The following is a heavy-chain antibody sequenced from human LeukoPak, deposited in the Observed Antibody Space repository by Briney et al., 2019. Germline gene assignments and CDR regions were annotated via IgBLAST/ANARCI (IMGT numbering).Heavy chain of an antibody. V-gene: IGHV4-4*07. CDR3: ARTERSFYYYYYMDV. Sequence: SETLSLTCTVSGGSISSYYWSWIRQPAGKGLEWIGRIYTSGSTNYNPSLKSRVTISVDTSKNQFSLKLSSVTAADTAVYYCARTERSFYYYYYMDVWGKGTTVTVSS. CDR1: GGSISSYY. J-gene: IGHJ6*03. CDR2: IYTSGST. D-gene: IGHD1-26*01.